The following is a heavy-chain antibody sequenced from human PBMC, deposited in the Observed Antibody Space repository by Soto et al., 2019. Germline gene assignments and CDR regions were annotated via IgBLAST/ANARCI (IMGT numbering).Heavy chain of an antibody. V-gene: IGHV4-31*02. CDR1: GGSISSGGYY. Sequence: SETLSLTCTVSGGSISSGGYYWSWIRPHPGKGLGWIGYKYYSGSTYYNPSIKSRVTISVDTSKNQFSLNVSSVIVAVTSVYYGARRYGFNFDYWGQGTLVTVSS. CDR2: KYYSGST. D-gene: IGHD4-17*01. J-gene: IGHJ4*02. CDR3: ARRYGFNFDY.